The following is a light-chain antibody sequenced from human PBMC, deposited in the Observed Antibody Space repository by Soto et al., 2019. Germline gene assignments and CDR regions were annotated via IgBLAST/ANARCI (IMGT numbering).Light chain of an antibody. Sequence: EIVMTQSPATLSVSPGERATLSCRASQSVSSNLAWYQQKPGQAPRLLIYGASTLQTGVPSRFSGSGSGTDFTLTISSLQPEDFATYYCQQSYSTLSWTFGQGTKVDIK. CDR2: GAS. CDR3: QQSYSTLSWT. CDR1: QSVSSN. V-gene: IGKV3-15*01. J-gene: IGKJ1*01.